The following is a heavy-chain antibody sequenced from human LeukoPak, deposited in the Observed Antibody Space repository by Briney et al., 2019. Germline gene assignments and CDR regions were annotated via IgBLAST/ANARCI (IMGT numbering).Heavy chain of an antibody. Sequence: GGPLRLSCAASGFTFSSYSMNWVRQAPGKGLEWVSSVSSSSSHIDYADSVKGRFTISRDNAKNSLYLQMNSLSAEDTAVYYCAREVATIDDYWGQGTLVTVSS. V-gene: IGHV3-21*01. D-gene: IGHD5-24*01. CDR3: AREVATIDDY. CDR1: GFTFSSYS. J-gene: IGHJ4*02. CDR2: VSSSSSHI.